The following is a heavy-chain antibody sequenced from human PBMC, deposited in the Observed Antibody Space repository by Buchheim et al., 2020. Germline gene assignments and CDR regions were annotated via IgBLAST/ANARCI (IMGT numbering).Heavy chain of an antibody. CDR3: ARDQVGDFWSGYYYYFDY. Sequence: EVQLVESGGGLVQPGGSLRLSCAASGFTFSSYWMSWVRQAPGKGLEWVANIKQDGSEKYYVDSVKGRFTISRDNAKNPLYLQMNSLRAEDTAVYYCARDQVGDFWSGYYYYFDYWGQGTL. V-gene: IGHV3-7*01. D-gene: IGHD3-3*01. CDR1: GFTFSSYW. J-gene: IGHJ4*02. CDR2: IKQDGSEK.